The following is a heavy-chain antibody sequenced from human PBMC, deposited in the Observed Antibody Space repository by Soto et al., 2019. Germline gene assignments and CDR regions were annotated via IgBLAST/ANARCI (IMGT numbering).Heavy chain of an antibody. J-gene: IGHJ4*02. Sequence: VGSLRLSCAVSGFTFSNYGMHWVRQAPGKGLEYVSGITGNGGITYYGNSMRGRFTISRDNSRKTLYLQVDSLTVEDTGVYYCARAGSIGNNPMFYWGPGTLVTVSS. CDR1: GFTFSNYG. D-gene: IGHD1-1*01. CDR3: ARAGSIGNNPMFY. V-gene: IGHV3-64*01. CDR2: ITGNGGIT.